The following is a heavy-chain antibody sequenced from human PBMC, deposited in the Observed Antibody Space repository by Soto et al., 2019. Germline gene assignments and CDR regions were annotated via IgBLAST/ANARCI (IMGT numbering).Heavy chain of an antibody. J-gene: IGHJ4*02. CDR2: VYSGGAT. CDR1: GFSVSRNY. CDR3: ARVPGRR. Sequence: QLVETGGGLIQPGTSLTLSCAASGFSVSRNYMTWVRQAPGKGLEWVSFVYSGGATFYADSVKGRFILSRDDSQHTMYLQMNNLIAEDTAVYYCARVPGRRWGRGTLVTVAS. D-gene: IGHD3-10*01. V-gene: IGHV3-53*02.